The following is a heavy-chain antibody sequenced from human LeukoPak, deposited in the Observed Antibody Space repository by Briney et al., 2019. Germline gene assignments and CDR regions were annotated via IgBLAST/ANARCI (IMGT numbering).Heavy chain of an antibody. CDR2: ISYDGSNK. CDR1: GFTFSSYG. D-gene: IGHD3-10*01. V-gene: IGHV3-30*18. J-gene: IGHJ4*02. Sequence: GGSLRLSCAASGFTFSSYGMHWVRQAPGKGLEWVAVISYDGSNKYYADSVKGRFTISRDNSKNTLYLQMNSLRAEDTAVYYCAKDRVYGSGSYPDYWGQGTLVTVSS. CDR3: AKDRVYGSGSYPDY.